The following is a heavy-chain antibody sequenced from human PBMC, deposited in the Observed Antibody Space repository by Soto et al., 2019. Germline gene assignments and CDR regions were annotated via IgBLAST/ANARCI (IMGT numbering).Heavy chain of an antibody. CDR3: AKHLGDGYNYRDY. J-gene: IGHJ4*02. CDR1: RLPVSSEL. Sequence: GGSPRISCSACRLPVSSELMHGVRKAPGKGLEWVAVISYDGSNKYYADSVKGRFTISRDNSKNTLYLQMNSLRAEDTAVYYCAKHLGDGYNYRDYRGQGTLVTVSS. V-gene: IGHV3-30*18. D-gene: IGHD5-12*01. CDR2: ISYDGSNK.